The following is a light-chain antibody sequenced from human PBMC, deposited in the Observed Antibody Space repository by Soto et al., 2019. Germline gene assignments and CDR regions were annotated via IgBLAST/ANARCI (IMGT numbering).Light chain of an antibody. CDR2: GAS. V-gene: IGKV3-15*01. CDR3: QQYSSWLWT. Sequence: ILMTQSPATLSVSPGERANLSCRASQSVGTKLAWYQQTPGKAPRLLIYGASNRATGVPARISGSVYGTELTITIASLKSEDFAVYYCQQYSSWLWTFGQGTQVDIK. CDR1: QSVGTK. J-gene: IGKJ1*01.